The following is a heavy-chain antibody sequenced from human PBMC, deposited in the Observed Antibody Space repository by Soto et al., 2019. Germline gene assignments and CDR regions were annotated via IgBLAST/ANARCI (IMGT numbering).Heavy chain of an antibody. CDR1: GASISDYY. CDR2: VYVTGTT. V-gene: IGHV4-4*07. CDR3: ARDGEYTSGWYSFDS. D-gene: IGHD6-19*01. Sequence: SETLSLTCTVSGASISDYYWSWIRQPAGQALEWIGRVYVTGTTYFNPSLKSRVTMSVDTSNNQVSLKLSSVTAADSAIYYCARDGEYTSGWYSFDSWGPGALVTVSS. J-gene: IGHJ5*01.